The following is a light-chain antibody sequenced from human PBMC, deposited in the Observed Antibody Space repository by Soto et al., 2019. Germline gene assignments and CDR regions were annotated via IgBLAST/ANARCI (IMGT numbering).Light chain of an antibody. CDR3: ASFTATSTYV. CDR2: EIS. Sequence: QSVLTQPASGSGSPGQSITISCTGTGRDVGYYNYVSWYQHHPGKAPILMIYEISNRPSGVSNRFSGSKSGNTDSLTISGLQAEDEADYYCASFTATSTYVFGTGTKVTVL. V-gene: IGLV2-14*01. CDR1: GRDVGYYNY. J-gene: IGLJ1*01.